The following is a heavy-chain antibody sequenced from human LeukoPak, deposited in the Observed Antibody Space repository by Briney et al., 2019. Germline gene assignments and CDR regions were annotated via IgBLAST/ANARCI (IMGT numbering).Heavy chain of an antibody. CDR1: GFTFSTYS. J-gene: IGHJ4*02. CDR2: ISSSSSYI. CDR3: ARDGGGGLDY. D-gene: IGHD2-15*01. Sequence: GGSLRLSCAASGFTFSTYSMNWVRQAPGKGLEWVSSISSSSSYIYYADSVKGRFTISRDNAKNSLYLQMNSLRAEDTAVYYCARDGGGGLDYWGQGTLVTVSS. V-gene: IGHV3-21*01.